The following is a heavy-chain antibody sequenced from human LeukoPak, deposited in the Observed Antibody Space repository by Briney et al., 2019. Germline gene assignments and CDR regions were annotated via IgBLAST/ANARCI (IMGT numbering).Heavy chain of an antibody. J-gene: IGHJ3*02. V-gene: IGHV4-38-2*02. D-gene: IGHD3-16*01. CDR1: GYSISSGYY. Sequence: SETLSLTCTVSGYSISSGYYWGWIRQPPGKGLEWIGSIYHSGSTYYNLSLKSRVTISVDTTKNQFSLNLSSVTGADMAVYYCAKDISSMAGDYLDAFDIWGQGTMVTVSS. CDR2: IYHSGST. CDR3: AKDISSMAGDYLDAFDI.